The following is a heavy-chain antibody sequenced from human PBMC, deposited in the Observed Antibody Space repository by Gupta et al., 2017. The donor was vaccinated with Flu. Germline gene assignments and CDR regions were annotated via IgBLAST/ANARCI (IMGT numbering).Heavy chain of an antibody. CDR3: ARDLTVYSSGWYMNY. V-gene: IGHV3-33*01. J-gene: IGHJ4*02. Sequence: QVQLVESGGGVVQPGRSLRLSCAASGFTFSSYGMHWVRKAPGKGLEWVAVIWYDGSNKYYADSVKGRFTISRDNSKNTLYLQMNSLRAEDTAVYYCARDLTVYSSGWYMNYWGQGTLVTVSS. D-gene: IGHD6-19*01. CDR1: GFTFSSYG. CDR2: IWYDGSNK.